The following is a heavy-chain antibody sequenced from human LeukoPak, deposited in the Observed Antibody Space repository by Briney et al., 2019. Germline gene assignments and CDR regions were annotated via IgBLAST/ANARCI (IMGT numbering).Heavy chain of an antibody. Sequence: GGSLRLSCAAPGFTFSSYWMSWVRQAPGKGLEWVANIKQDGSEKYYVDSVKGRFTISRDNAKNSLYLQMNSLRAEDTAVYYCARSWTAAFDIWGQGTMVTVSS. CDR3: ARSWTAAFDI. CDR1: GFTFSSYW. CDR2: IKQDGSEK. J-gene: IGHJ3*02. D-gene: IGHD1-1*01. V-gene: IGHV3-7*01.